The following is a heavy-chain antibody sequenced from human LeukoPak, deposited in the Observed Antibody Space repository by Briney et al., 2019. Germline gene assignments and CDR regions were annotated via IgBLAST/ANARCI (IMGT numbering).Heavy chain of an antibody. CDR2: ISYDGSNK. D-gene: IGHD5-24*01. J-gene: IGHJ4*02. V-gene: IGHV3-30-3*01. CDR1: GFTFSSYA. CDR3: ARAPDGYYFDY. Sequence: PGGSLRLSCAASGFTFSSYAMHWVRQAPGKGLEWVAVISYDGSNKYYADSLKGRFTISRDNSKNTLYLQMNSLRAEDTAVYYCARAPDGYYFDYWGQGTWSPSPQ.